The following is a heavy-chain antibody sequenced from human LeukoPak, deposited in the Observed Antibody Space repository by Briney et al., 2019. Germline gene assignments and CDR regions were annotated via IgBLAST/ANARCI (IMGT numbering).Heavy chain of an antibody. V-gene: IGHV3-23*01. CDR2: ISDSGGRT. D-gene: IGHD6-13*01. Sequence: GGSLRLSCAASGFTFPNYALSWVRQAPGMGLEWVSVISDSGGRTYYADSVKGRFTISRDNSQNTLYLQMNSLKAEDTAVYYCAKPTSSLAAAGFDCWGQGTLVTVSS. CDR3: AKPTSSLAAAGFDC. J-gene: IGHJ4*02. CDR1: GFTFPNYA.